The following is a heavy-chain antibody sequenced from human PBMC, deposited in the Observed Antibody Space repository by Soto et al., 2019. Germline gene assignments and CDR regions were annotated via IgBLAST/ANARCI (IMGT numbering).Heavy chain of an antibody. Sequence: GALVKVYCKAAGYTFTSYAMHWVRQAPGQRLEWMGWINAGNGNTKYSQKFQGRVTITRDTSASTAYMELSSLRSEDTAVYYCARDLGGWPDYWGQGTLVTVSS. CDR2: INAGNGNT. CDR3: ARDLGGWPDY. V-gene: IGHV1-3*01. CDR1: GYTFTSYA. J-gene: IGHJ4*02. D-gene: IGHD2-15*01.